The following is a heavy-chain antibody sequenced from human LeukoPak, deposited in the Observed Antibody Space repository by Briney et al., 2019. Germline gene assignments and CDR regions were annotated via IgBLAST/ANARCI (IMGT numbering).Heavy chain of an antibody. CDR2: IYYSGTT. Sequence: SETLSLTCTVSGGSISSSSYYWGWIRQPPGKGLEWIGSIYYSGTTYYNPSLKSRVTISIDTSKNQFSLNLRSVTAADTAVYYCAREFSGPTNWFDPWGQGTLVTVSS. D-gene: IGHD5-12*01. V-gene: IGHV4-39*07. J-gene: IGHJ5*02. CDR1: GGSISSSSYY. CDR3: AREFSGPTNWFDP.